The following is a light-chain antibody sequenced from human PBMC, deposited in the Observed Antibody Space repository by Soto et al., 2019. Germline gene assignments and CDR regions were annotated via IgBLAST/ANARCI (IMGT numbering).Light chain of an antibody. CDR1: QSVSRN. V-gene: IGKV3-15*01. J-gene: IGKJ1*01. CDR3: QQYSNWPT. Sequence: EIVMTQSPATLSVSPGERATLSCRASQSVSRNLAWYQQKPGQAPRLLIYGASTRATGIPARFSGSGSGTEFALTISSLQSVDFAVYYCQQYSNWPTFGQGTKVEIK. CDR2: GAS.